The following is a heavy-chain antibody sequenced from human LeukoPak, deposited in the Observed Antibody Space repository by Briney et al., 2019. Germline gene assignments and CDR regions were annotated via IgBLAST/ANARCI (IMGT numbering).Heavy chain of an antibody. J-gene: IGHJ6*04. CDR1: GGSFSGYY. D-gene: IGHD2-2*03. CDR3: ARVRSGYGTMDV. CDR2: INHSGST. V-gene: IGHV4-34*01. Sequence: PSETLSLTCAVYGGSFSGYYWSWIRQPPGKGLEWIGEINHSGSTKYNPSLKSRITTSVDTSKNQFSLKLSSVTAADTAVYYCARVRSGYGTMDVWNKGTTVTVSS.